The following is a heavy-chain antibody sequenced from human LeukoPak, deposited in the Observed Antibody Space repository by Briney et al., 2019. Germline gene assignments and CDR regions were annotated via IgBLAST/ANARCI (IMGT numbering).Heavy chain of an antibody. Sequence: GASLRLSCAASGFTFSSYAMNWVRQAPGKGLEWVSGISASGGYTYYADSVKGRFTISRDNSKNTLYLQMNSLRVEDTAVYYYAKDRLPLSSAYYYVPFDYWGQGTLVTVSS. CDR1: GFTFSSYA. V-gene: IGHV3-23*01. J-gene: IGHJ4*02. D-gene: IGHD3-22*01. CDR3: AKDRLPLSSAYYYVPFDY. CDR2: ISASGGYT.